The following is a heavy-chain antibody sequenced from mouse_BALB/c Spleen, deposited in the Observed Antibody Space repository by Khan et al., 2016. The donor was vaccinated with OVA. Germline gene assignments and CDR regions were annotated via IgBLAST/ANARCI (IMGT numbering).Heavy chain of an antibody. CDR3: ARVYGSSGVDY. Sequence: EVELVESGGGLVKPGGSLKLSCAASGFTFSNYAMSWVRQTPEKRLEWVASIGSGGSTYYPASVNGRSTISRDNAWNILYLQMSSLRSEDTAMYYCARVYGSSGVDYWGQGTTLTVSS. CDR2: IGSGGST. J-gene: IGHJ2*01. CDR1: GFTFSNYA. V-gene: IGHV5-6-5*01. D-gene: IGHD1-1*01.